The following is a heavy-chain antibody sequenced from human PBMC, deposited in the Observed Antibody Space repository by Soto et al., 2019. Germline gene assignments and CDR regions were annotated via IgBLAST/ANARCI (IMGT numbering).Heavy chain of an antibody. CDR2: INAGNGNT. V-gene: IGHV1-3*01. CDR1: GYTFTSYA. CDR3: VRSNYYDSSGYYYGAFDI. Sequence: ASVKVSCKASGYTFTSYAMHWVRQAPGQRLEWMGWINAGNGNTKYSQKLQGRVTITRDTSASTAYMELSSLRSEDTAVYYCVRSNYYDSSGYYYGAFDIWGQGTMVTVSS. J-gene: IGHJ3*02. D-gene: IGHD3-22*01.